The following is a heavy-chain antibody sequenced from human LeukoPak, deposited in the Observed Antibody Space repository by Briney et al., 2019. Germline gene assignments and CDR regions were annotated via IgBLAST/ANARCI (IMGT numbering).Heavy chain of an antibody. J-gene: IGHJ4*02. Sequence: SETLSLTCAVYGGSFSGYYWSWIRQPPGKGLEWIGEITHSGSTNYNPSLKSRVTISVDTSKNQFSLKLSSVTAADTAVYYCARYPMTYCSSSSCTDYWGQGTLVTVSS. CDR1: GGSFSGYY. D-gene: IGHD2-2*01. CDR2: ITHSGST. CDR3: ARYPMTYCSSSSCTDY. V-gene: IGHV4-34*01.